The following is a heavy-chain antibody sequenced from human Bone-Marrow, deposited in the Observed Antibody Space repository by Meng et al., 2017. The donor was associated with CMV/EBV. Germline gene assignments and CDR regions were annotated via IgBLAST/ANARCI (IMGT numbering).Heavy chain of an antibody. V-gene: IGHV3-7*01. D-gene: IGHD3-3*01. CDR2: IKQDGSEK. J-gene: IGHJ4*02. CDR1: GFTFSSYW. CDR3: AREMKYDFWSGYSDY. Sequence: GESLKISCAASGFTFSSYWMSWVRQAPGKGLEWVANIKQDGSEKYYVDSVKGRFTISRDNAKNSLYLQMNSLRAEDTAVYYCAREMKYDFWSGYSDYWGQGTLVTASS.